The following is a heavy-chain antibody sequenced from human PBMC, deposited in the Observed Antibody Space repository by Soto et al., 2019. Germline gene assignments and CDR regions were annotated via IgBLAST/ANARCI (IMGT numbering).Heavy chain of an antibody. V-gene: IGHV1-18*04. D-gene: IGHD5-12*01. J-gene: IGHJ4*02. CDR3: ARATIGHVTRYYFDY. Sequence: QVPLVQSGPEVKKPGASVKVSCRASGYTFSSFGISWVRQAPGQGLEWMGWISAYNGNTNYAQSLQGRVTMTTDTSTGTAYMELRSLRSDDTAVYYCARATIGHVTRYYFDYWGQGTLVTVSS. CDR2: ISAYNGNT. CDR1: GYTFSSFG.